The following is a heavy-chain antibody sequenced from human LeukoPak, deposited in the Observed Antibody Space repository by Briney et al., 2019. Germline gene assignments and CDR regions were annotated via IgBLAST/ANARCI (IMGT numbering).Heavy chain of an antibody. D-gene: IGHD5-24*01. J-gene: IGHJ4*02. V-gene: IGHV3-21*04. Sequence: PGGSLRLSCVASGFTLSSYSMNWVRQAPGKGLEWVSSISSSSSYIYYTDSVKGRFTISRDNAKNSLYLQMNSLRAEDTALYYCARVGVEMATHFDYWGQGTLVTVSS. CDR2: ISSSSSYI. CDR1: GFTLSSYS. CDR3: ARVGVEMATHFDY.